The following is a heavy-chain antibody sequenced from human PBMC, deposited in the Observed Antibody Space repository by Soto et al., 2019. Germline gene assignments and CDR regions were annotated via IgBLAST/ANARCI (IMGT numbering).Heavy chain of an antibody. CDR2: ISYDGSNK. V-gene: IGHV3-30-3*01. Sequence: QVQLVESGGGVVQPGRSLRLSCAASGFTFSSYAMHWVRQAPGKGLEWVAVISYDGSNKYYADSVKGRFTISRDNSKNTLYLQMNSLRAEDTAVYYCARGDHCSGGSCFDWFDPWGLGTLVTVSS. CDR3: ARGDHCSGGSCFDWFDP. J-gene: IGHJ5*02. CDR1: GFTFSSYA. D-gene: IGHD2-15*01.